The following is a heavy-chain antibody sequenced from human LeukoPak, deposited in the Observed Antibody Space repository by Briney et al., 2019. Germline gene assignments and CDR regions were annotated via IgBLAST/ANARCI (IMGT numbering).Heavy chain of an antibody. Sequence: ASVKVSCKASGYTFTGYYIHWVRQAPGQGLEWMGWINPNSGGTNYAQKFQGRVTMTRDTSISTAYMELSRLRSDDTAVYYCARVGAAAGTGWGEFDYWGQGTLVTVSS. CDR3: ARVGAAAGTGWGEFDY. V-gene: IGHV1-2*02. CDR1: GYTFTGYY. CDR2: INPNSGGT. J-gene: IGHJ4*02. D-gene: IGHD6-13*01.